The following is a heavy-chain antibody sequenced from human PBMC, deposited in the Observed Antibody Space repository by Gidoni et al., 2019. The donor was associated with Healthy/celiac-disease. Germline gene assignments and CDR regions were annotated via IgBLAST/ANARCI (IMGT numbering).Heavy chain of an antibody. J-gene: IGHJ4*02. Sequence: QLQLQESGPGLVKPSETLSLTCTVPGGSLSSRSYYWGWIRQPPGKGLEWIGSIYYSGSTYYNPSLKSRVTISVDTSKNQFSLKLSSVTAADTAVYYCARRSYDFWSGYPQGYFDYWGQGTLVTVSS. D-gene: IGHD3-3*01. CDR3: ARRSYDFWSGYPQGYFDY. CDR2: IYYSGST. V-gene: IGHV4-39*07. CDR1: GGSLSSRSYY.